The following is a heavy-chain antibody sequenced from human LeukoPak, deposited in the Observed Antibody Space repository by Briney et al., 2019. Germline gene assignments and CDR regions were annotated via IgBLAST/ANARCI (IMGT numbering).Heavy chain of an antibody. J-gene: IGHJ4*02. CDR2: IKQDGSEK. Sequence: PGGSLRLSCAASGFTFNSYSMYWVRQAPGKGLEWVANIKQDGSEKYYVDSVKGRFTISRDNAKNSLYLQMNSLRAEDTAVYYCARDLGTIAAAGIDYWGQGTLVTVSS. CDR1: GFTFNSYS. D-gene: IGHD6-13*01. V-gene: IGHV3-7*03. CDR3: ARDLGTIAAAGIDY.